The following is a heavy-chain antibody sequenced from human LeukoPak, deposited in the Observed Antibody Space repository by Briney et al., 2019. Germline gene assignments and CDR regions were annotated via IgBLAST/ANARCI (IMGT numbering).Heavy chain of an antibody. J-gene: IGHJ4*02. V-gene: IGHV1-2*02. CDR2: INPNSGGT. CDR3: ARGLTVAAAYYFDY. CDR1: GYTFTGYY. D-gene: IGHD6-19*01. Sequence: GSVKVSCKASGYTFTGYYMHWVRQAPGQGLEWMGWINPNSGGTNYAQKFQGRVTMTRDTSISTAYMELSRLRSDDTAVYYCARGLTVAAAYYFDYWGQGTLVTVSS.